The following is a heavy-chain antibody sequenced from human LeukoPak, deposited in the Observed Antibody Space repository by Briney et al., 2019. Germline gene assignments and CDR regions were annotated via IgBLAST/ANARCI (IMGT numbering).Heavy chain of an antibody. Sequence: PSETLSLTCTVSGGSISSYYWSWIRQPPGKGLEWIGYIYYSGSTNYNPSLKSRVTISVDTSKNQFSLKLSSVTAADTAVYYCARDLITGTVRFDPWGQGTLVTVSS. CDR3: ARDLITGTVRFDP. V-gene: IGHV4-59*01. J-gene: IGHJ5*02. CDR2: IYYSGST. D-gene: IGHD1-7*01. CDR1: GGSISSYY.